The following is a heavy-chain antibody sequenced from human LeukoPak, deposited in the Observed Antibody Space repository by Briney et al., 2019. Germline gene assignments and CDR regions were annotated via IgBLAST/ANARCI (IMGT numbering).Heavy chain of an antibody. CDR2: IIPIYGIA. D-gene: IGHD6-19*01. Sequence: GSSVTVSRKSSLCTLISYAISWVRQPPGQGREWMGRIIPIYGIANYAQKFQGRVTITADKSTSTAYMELSSLRSEDTAVYYCARVSKAVAGYFDYWGQGTLVTVSS. J-gene: IGHJ4*02. V-gene: IGHV1-69*04. CDR1: LCTLISYA. CDR3: ARVSKAVAGYFDY.